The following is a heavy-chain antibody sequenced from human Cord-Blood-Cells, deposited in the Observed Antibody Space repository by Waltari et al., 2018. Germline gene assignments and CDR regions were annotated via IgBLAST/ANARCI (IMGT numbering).Heavy chain of an antibody. V-gene: IGHV5-51*01. J-gene: IGHJ3*02. CDR1: GYSFTSYW. CDR3: ARCVRGITIFGVPNDAFDI. CDR2: IYPGDSDT. Sequence: EVQLVQSGAEVKKPGESLKISCKGSGYSFTSYWIGWVRRMPGKGLEWMGIIYPGDSDTRYSPSFQGQVTISADKSISTAYLQWSSLKASDTAMYYCARCVRGITIFGVPNDAFDIWGQGTMVTVSS. D-gene: IGHD3-3*01.